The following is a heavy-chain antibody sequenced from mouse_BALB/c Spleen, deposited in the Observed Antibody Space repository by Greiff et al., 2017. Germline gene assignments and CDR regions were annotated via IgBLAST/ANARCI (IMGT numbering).Heavy chain of an antibody. D-gene: IGHD2-1*01. CDR1: GYSFTGYY. CDR2: INPYNGAT. J-gene: IGHJ1*01. CDR3: ARVHGNPGYWYFDV. Sequence: EVKLVESGPELVKPGASVKISCKASGYSFTGYYMHWVKQSHVKSLEWIGRINPYNGATSYNQNFKDKASLTVDKSSSTAYMELHSLTSEDSAVYYCARVHGNPGYWYFDVWGAGTTVTVSS. V-gene: IGHV1-31*01.